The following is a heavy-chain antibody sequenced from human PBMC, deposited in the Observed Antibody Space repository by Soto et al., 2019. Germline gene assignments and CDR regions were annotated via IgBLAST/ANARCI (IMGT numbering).Heavy chain of an antibody. D-gene: IGHD1-26*01. Sequence: GGSLRLSCEASGFTFSGYGMHWVRQAPGKGLEWVAVISYYGTNEYYEDSVKGRFTIPRDNSKNTLYLQMNSLRIEDTAVYFCAKEDTSGRYSLDYWGQGSHVTVSS. J-gene: IGHJ4*02. CDR1: GFTFSGYG. V-gene: IGHV3-30*18. CDR2: ISYYGTNE. CDR3: AKEDTSGRYSLDY.